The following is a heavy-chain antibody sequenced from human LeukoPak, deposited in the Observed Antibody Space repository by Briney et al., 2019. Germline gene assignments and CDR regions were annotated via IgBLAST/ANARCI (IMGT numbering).Heavy chain of an antibody. CDR3: TADIVVVVAASFDY. Sequence: GRSLRLSGTASGFTFGDYAMSWFRQAPGKGRAWVGFIRSKAYGGTTEYAASVKGRFTISRDDSKSIAYLQMNSLKTEDTAVYYCTADIVVVVAASFDYWGQGTLVTVSS. CDR1: GFTFGDYA. J-gene: IGHJ4*02. CDR2: IRSKAYGGTT. V-gene: IGHV3-49*03. D-gene: IGHD2-15*01.